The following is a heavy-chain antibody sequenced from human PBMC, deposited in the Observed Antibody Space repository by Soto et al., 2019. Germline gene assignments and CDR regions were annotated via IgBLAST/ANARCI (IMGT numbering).Heavy chain of an antibody. V-gene: IGHV3-9*01. CDR3: ATQSSRYSGYD. CDR2: ISWNSSYI. D-gene: IGHD5-12*01. J-gene: IGHJ4*02. CDR1: GFTFDDYA. Sequence: GRSLRLSCAASGFTFDDYAMHWVRQAPGKGLEWVSGISWNSSYIYYADSVKGRFTISRDNAKNSLYLQMNSLRAEDTAVYYCATQSSRYSGYDWGQGTLVTVSS.